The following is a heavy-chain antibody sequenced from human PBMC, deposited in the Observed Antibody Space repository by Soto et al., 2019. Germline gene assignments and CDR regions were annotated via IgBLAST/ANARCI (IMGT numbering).Heavy chain of an antibody. J-gene: IGHJ5*02. CDR3: AREEVAYYGSGSYNWFDP. V-gene: IGHV4-31*03. CDR2: IYDSGST. D-gene: IGHD3-10*01. Sequence: PSETLSLTCTVSSGSVISGSYYWSWIRQPPGKGLEWIGYIYDSGSTHYNPSLKSRVTISVDTSKNQFSLKLSSVTAADTAVYYCAREEVAYYGSGSYNWFDPWGQGTLVTVSS. CDR1: SGSVISGSYY.